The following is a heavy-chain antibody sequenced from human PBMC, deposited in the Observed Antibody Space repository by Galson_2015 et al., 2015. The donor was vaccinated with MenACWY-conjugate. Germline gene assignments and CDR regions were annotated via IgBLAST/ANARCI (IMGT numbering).Heavy chain of an antibody. CDR3: AKDVYMDV. CDR2: ISDSGAAT. V-gene: IGHV3-23*01. Sequence: SLRLSCAVSGFTFRRYVMSWVRQAPGTGLEWVAIISDSGAATHYIDSVKGRFTISRDNSKNTLYLQMSRLRAEDTALYYCAKDVYMDVWGKGTTVSVSS. CDR1: GFTFRRYV. J-gene: IGHJ6*03.